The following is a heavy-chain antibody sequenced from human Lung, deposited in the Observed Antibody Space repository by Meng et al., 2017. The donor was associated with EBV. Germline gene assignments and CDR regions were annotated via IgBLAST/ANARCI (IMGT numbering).Heavy chain of an antibody. CDR2: ISSSSSYI. Sequence: EVQLVESGGGLVKRGGSRRLSCAASGFTFSSYSMNWVRQAPGKGLEWVSSISSSSSYIYYADSVKGRFTISRDNAKNSLYLQMNSLRAEDTAVYYCARDPLTTGPLDDWGQGTLVTVSS. V-gene: IGHV3-21*01. CDR1: GFTFSSYS. J-gene: IGHJ4*02. CDR3: ARDPLTTGPLDD. D-gene: IGHD3-3*01.